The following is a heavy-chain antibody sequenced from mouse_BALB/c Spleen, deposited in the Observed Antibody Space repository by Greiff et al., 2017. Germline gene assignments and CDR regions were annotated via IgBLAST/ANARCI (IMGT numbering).Heavy chain of an antibody. V-gene: IGHV3-2*02. CDR2: ISYSGST. Sequence: EVKLQESGPGLVKPSQSLSLTCTVTGYSITSDYAWNWIRQFPGNKLEWMGYISYSGSTSYNPSLKSRISITRDTSKNQFFLQLNSVTTEDTATYYCARSGDYLYFDYWGQGTTLTVSS. CDR1: GYSITSDYA. D-gene: IGHD2-4*01. J-gene: IGHJ2*01. CDR3: ARSGDYLYFDY.